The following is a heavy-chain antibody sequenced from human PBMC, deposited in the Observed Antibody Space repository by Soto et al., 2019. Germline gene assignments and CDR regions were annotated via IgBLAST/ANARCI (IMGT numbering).Heavy chain of an antibody. D-gene: IGHD5-12*01. Sequence: HVQLVQSGAEVKEPGASVKVSCRTSGFSFNVYYIHWVRQAPGQGLEWVGCIYPKNGVTDYTQKFQGRVTLNRDTSISTVFMELSSLRSDDTAVYFCVREKWHYDYWGRGTLVTVSS. CDR1: GFSFNVYY. J-gene: IGHJ4*02. CDR2: IYPKNGVT. V-gene: IGHV1-2*02. CDR3: VREKWHYDY.